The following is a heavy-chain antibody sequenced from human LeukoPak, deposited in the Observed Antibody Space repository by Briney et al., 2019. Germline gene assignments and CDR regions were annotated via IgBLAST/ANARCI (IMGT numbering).Heavy chain of an antibody. CDR3: ASPAVWGELSLRY. D-gene: IGHD3-16*02. V-gene: IGHV3-53*01. CDR2: IYSGGST. J-gene: IGHJ4*02. CDR1: GFTLSRNY. Sequence: GGSLRLSCAASGFTLSRNYMIRVRPAPGKGLEWVSVIYSGGSTYYADSVKGRFTISRDNSKKTVYLQMNSLRAEDAAVYYCASPAVWGELSLRYWGQGTLVTVSS.